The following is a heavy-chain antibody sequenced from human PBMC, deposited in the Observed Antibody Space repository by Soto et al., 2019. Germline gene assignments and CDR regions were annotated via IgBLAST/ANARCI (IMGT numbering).Heavy chain of an antibody. Sequence: ASVKVSCKASGYTFTSYGISWVRQAPGQGLEWMGWISAYNGNTNYAQKLQGRVTMTTDTSTSTVYMELRSLRSEDTAVYYCSRDVNIVAESYAFDIWGQGTMVTVSS. CDR1: GYTFTSYG. CDR2: ISAYNGNT. V-gene: IGHV1-18*01. D-gene: IGHD2-15*01. J-gene: IGHJ3*02. CDR3: SRDVNIVAESYAFDI.